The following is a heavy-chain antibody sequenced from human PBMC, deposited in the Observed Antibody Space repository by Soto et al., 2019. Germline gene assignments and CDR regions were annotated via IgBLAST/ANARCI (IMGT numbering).Heavy chain of an antibody. CDR2: ISYDGSDK. J-gene: IGHJ1*01. V-gene: IGHV3-30*18. CDR1: GFTFSSYG. Sequence: QVQLVESGGGVVQPGRSLRLSCAASGFTFSSYGMHWVRQAPGKGLEWVAVISYDGSDKYYADSVKGRFTISRDNSNNTLYLQMDSLRAEDTAVSYCAKGVEVDTTFFQHWGQGTLVTVSS. CDR3: AKGVEVDTTFFQH. D-gene: IGHD2-15*01.